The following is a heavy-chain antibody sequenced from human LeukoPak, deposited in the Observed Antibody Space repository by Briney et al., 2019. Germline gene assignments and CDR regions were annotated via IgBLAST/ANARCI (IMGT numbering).Heavy chain of an antibody. CDR1: GFTFSDYY. Sequence: GGSLRLSCAASGFTFSDYYMSWIRQAPGEGLEWVSYISSSGSTIYYADSVKGRFTISRDNAKNSLYLQMNSLRAEDTAVYYCAREWPDPDNYYYYYGMDVWGQGTTVTVSS. D-gene: IGHD1-14*01. J-gene: IGHJ6*02. CDR3: AREWPDPDNYYYYYGMDV. CDR2: ISSSGSTI. V-gene: IGHV3-11*01.